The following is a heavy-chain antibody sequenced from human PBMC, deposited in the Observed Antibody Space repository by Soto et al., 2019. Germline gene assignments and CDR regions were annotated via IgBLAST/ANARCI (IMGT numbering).Heavy chain of an antibody. V-gene: IGHV1-69*06. CDR2: IIPIFGTA. J-gene: IGHJ4*02. D-gene: IGHD2-21*02. Sequence: QVQLVQSGAEVKKPGSSVKVSCKASGGTFSSYAISWARQAPGQGLEWMGGIIPIFGTANYAQKFQGRVTITADKSTSTAYMELSSLRSEDTAVYYCASYRCGGDCYHALYYFDYWGQGTLVTVSS. CDR3: ASYRCGGDCYHALYYFDY. CDR1: GGTFSSYA.